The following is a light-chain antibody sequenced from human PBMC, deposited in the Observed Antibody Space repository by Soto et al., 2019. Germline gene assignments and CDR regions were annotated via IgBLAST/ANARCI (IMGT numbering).Light chain of an antibody. J-gene: IGKJ2*01. CDR1: QSVNSN. Sequence: EIVMTQSPATLSVSPGERATLSCRASQSVNSNLAWYQQKPGQAPRLLIYGTSTRATGIPARFGGSGSGTEYTLTISSLQSEDFAVYYCQQYNNWPPFTFGQGTKLEI. CDR2: GTS. V-gene: IGKV3-15*01. CDR3: QQYNNWPPFT.